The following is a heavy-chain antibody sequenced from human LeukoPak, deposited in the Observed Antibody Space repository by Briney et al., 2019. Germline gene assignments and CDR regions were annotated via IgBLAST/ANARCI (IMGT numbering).Heavy chain of an antibody. D-gene: IGHD1-26*01. J-gene: IGHJ3*02. CDR2: INPSSGGT. V-gene: IGHV1-2*02. CDR3: ARPIRGSYGEDAFDM. Sequence: ASVKVSCKTSGYTFSDYYLHWVRQAPGQGLEWMGWINPSSGGTKYVQKFQGRVTMTRDTSISTGYMELSRLRSDDTAVYYCARPIRGSYGEDAFDMWGQGTMVTVSA. CDR1: GYTFSDYY.